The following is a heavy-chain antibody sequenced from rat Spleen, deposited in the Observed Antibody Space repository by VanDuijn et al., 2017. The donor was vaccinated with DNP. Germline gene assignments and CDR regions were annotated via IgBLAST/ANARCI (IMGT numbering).Heavy chain of an antibody. V-gene: IGHV3-3*01. Sequence: EVQLQESGPGLLKPSQSLSLTCSVTGYSITSSSRWNWIRRFPGNKLEWMGYINSAGSTDYNPSVKGRISITRDTSKNQFFLQVNSVTTEDTATYYCASANILRSFDYWGQGVMVTVSS. CDR2: INSAGST. J-gene: IGHJ2*01. D-gene: IGHD1-6*01. CDR3: ASANILRSFDY. CDR1: GYSITSSSR.